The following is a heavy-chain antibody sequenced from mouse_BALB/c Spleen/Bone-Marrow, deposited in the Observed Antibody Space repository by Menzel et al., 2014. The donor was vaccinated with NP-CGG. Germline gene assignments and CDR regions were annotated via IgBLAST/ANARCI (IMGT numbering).Heavy chain of an antibody. CDR1: GYTFTTHW. Sequence: VQLQQSGTELAKPGASVKMSCKASGYTFTTHWMHWVKQRPGQGLEWIGYINPSTGYTDHNQKFKDKATLTADKSSSTAYMQLISLTSEDSAVYYCVRSDYWGQGTTLTVSS. CDR2: INPSTGYT. J-gene: IGHJ2*01. V-gene: IGHV1-7*01. CDR3: VRSDY.